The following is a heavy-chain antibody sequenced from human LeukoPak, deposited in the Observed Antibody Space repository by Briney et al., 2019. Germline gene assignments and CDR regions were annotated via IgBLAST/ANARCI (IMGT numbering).Heavy chain of an antibody. CDR3: AKDGGSGMGFDP. V-gene: IGHV3-23*01. J-gene: IGHJ5*02. CDR1: GFTFSSYA. Sequence: GGSLRLSCAASGFTFSSYAMSWVRQAPGKGLEWVSGISGSGGTTLHADSVKGRFTISRDNSKSTLFLQMNSLRAEDTAVYYCAKDGGSGMGFDPWGQGTLVTVSS. CDR2: ISGSGGTT. D-gene: IGHD3-10*01.